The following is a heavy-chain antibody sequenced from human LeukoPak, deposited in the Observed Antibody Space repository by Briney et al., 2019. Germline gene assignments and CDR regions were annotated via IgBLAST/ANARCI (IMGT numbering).Heavy chain of an antibody. J-gene: IGHJ4*02. CDR3: ARDHSYSGYDLAELVGLDY. D-gene: IGHD5-12*01. V-gene: IGHV3-53*01. CDR2: IYSGGST. CDR1: GFTVSSNY. Sequence: PGGSLRLSCAASGFTVSSNYMSWVRQAPGKGLEWVSVIYSGGSTYYADSVKGRSTISRDNSKNTLYLQMNSLRAEDTAVYYCARDHSYSGYDLAELVGLDYWGQGTLVTVSS.